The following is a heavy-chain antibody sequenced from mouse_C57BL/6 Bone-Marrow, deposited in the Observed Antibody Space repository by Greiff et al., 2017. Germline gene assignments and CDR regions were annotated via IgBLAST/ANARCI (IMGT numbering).Heavy chain of an antibody. CDR2: IDPENGDT. CDR1: GFNIKDDY. Sequence: VQLQQSGAELVRPGASVKLSCTASGFNIKDDYMPWVKQRPEQGLEWIGWIDPENGDTEYASKFQGKATITADTSSNTAYLQLSSLTSEDTAVYYCTPLYYYGSSYDYWGQGTTLTGSS. D-gene: IGHD1-1*01. J-gene: IGHJ2*01. V-gene: IGHV14-4*01. CDR3: TPLYYYGSSYDY.